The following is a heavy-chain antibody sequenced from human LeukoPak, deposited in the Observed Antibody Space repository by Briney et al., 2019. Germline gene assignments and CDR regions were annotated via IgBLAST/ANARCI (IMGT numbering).Heavy chain of an antibody. Sequence: PGGSLRLSCAASGFTFHTYSMNWVRQAPGKGLEWVSYISTSSSTIYYADSVKGRFTISRDNAKNSLYLQMHGLRGDDTATYFCATAPNSYYYYTDFWGKGTTVTVSS. J-gene: IGHJ6*03. CDR2: ISTSSSTI. CDR1: GFTFHTYS. CDR3: ATAPNSYYYYTDF. V-gene: IGHV3-48*01.